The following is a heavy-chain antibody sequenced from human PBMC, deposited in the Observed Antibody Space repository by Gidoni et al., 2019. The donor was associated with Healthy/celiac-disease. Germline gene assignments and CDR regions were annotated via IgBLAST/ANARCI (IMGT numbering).Heavy chain of an antibody. V-gene: IGHV3-73*01. J-gene: IGHJ4*02. CDR2: IRSKANSYAT. D-gene: IGHD3-3*01. Sequence: EVQLVESGGGLVQPGGSLKLSCAASGFTFSGSAMHWVRQASGKGLEWVGRIRSKANSYATAYAASVKGRFTISRDDSKNTAYLQMNSLKTEDTAVYYCTRISAGGGVVWGQGTLVTVSS. CDR3: TRISAGGGVV. CDR1: GFTFSGSA.